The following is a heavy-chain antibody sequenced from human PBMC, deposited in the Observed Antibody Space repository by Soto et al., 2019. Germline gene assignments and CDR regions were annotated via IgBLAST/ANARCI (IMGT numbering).Heavy chain of an antibody. J-gene: IGHJ6*02. V-gene: IGHV3-72*01. CDR1: GLIFSDYH. CDR2: IRRKANSYTT. D-gene: IGHD6-19*01. CDR3: ALLGGWSGGSSGMDV. Sequence: EVQLVESGGGLVQPGGSLRLSCAASGLIFSDYHMDWVRQAPGKGLEWVGRIRRKANSYTTAYAASVKGRFTISRDDSKTSLYLQTKSLKSEGAAVYYCALLGGWSGGSSGMDVWGQGTTVTVSS.